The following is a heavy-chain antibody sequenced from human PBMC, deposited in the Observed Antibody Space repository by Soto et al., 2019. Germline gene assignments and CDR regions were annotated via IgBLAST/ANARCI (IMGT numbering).Heavy chain of an antibody. J-gene: IGHJ4*02. CDR1: GFTFSNIY. CDR3: ARDQPGYSYGYGLGY. D-gene: IGHD5-18*01. CDR2: ISSSSRYI. V-gene: IGHV3-21*01. Sequence: PGGSLRLSCAASGFTFSNIYMSWVRQAPGKGLEWVSSISSSSRYIYYADSVKGRFTISRDNAKNSLYLQMNSLRAEDTAVYYCARDQPGYSYGYGLGYWGQG.